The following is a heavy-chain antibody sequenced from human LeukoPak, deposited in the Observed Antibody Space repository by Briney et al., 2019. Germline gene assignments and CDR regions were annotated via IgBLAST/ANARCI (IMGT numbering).Heavy chain of an antibody. V-gene: IGHV3-23*01. CDR3: AKERGFSGDPQDFDY. D-gene: IGHD4-17*01. Sequence: PGGSLRLSCAASGFTFTSHVISWVRQTPGKGLEWVSAINSSSGRTYYADSVKGRFSISRDNSKNTLYLQINSLRAEDTALYYCAKERGFSGDPQDFDYWGQGTLVTVSS. CDR2: INSSSGRT. J-gene: IGHJ4*02. CDR1: GFTFTSHV.